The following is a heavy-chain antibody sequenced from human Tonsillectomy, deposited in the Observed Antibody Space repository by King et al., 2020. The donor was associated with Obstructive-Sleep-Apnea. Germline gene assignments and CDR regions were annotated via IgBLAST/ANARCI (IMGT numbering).Heavy chain of an antibody. CDR1: GYTFTSYG. J-gene: IGHJ4*02. CDR2: ISAYNGNT. D-gene: IGHD4-17*01. Sequence: QLVQSGAEVKKPGASVKVSCKASGYTFTSYGISWVRQAPGQGLEWMGWISAYNGNTNYAQKLQGRVTMTTDTSTSTAYMELRSLRSDDTAVYYCARDAKNDYGDYGFPDYFDAWGQGTLVTVSS. V-gene: IGHV1-18*04. CDR3: ARDAKNDYGDYGFPDYFDA.